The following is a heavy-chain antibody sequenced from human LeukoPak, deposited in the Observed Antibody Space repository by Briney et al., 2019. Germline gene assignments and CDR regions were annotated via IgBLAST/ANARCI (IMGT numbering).Heavy chain of an antibody. CDR3: ARSSSGYGDYFY. V-gene: IGHV1-18*01. CDR2: ISAYNGNT. J-gene: IGHJ4*02. Sequence: ASVKVSCKASGYTFTSYGISWVRQAPGQGLEWMGWISAYNGNTNYAQKLQGRVTMTTDTSTSTAYMELRSLRSDDSAVYYCARSSSGYGDYFYWGQGTLVTVSS. D-gene: IGHD4-17*01. CDR1: GYTFTSYG.